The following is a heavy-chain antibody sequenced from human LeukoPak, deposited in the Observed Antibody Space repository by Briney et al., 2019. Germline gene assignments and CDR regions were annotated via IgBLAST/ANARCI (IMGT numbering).Heavy chain of an antibody. CDR3: ARDEDGSWGSDY. J-gene: IGHJ4*02. CDR2: ISSSSSYI. V-gene: IGHV3-21*01. CDR1: GFTFSSYS. Sequence: GGSLRLSCAASGFTFSSYSMNWVRQAPGKGLEWLSSISSSSSYIYYADSVKGRFTISRDNAKNSLYLQMNSLRAEDTAVYYCARDEDGSWGSDYWGQGTLVTVSS. D-gene: IGHD1-26*01.